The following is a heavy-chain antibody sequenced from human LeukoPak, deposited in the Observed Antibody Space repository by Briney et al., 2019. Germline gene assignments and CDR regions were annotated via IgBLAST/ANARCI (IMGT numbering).Heavy chain of an antibody. Sequence: EASETLSLTCTVSGGSISSYYWSWIRQPPGKGLEWIGYIYYSGSTNYNPSLKSRVTISVDTSKNQFSLKLSSVTAADTAVYYCARRWFGESIDAFDIWGQGTMVTVSS. CDR2: IYYSGST. CDR1: GGSISSYY. J-gene: IGHJ3*02. V-gene: IGHV4-59*01. CDR3: ARRWFGESIDAFDI. D-gene: IGHD3-10*01.